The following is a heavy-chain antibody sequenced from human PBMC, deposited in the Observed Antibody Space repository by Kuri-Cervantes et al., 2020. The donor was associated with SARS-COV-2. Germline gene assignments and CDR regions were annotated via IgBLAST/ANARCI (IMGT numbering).Heavy chain of an antibody. CDR1: GYTFTGYY. CDR2: INPNSGDT. V-gene: IGHV1-2*04. J-gene: IGHJ5*02. D-gene: IGHD2-8*01. Sequence: ASVKVSCKASGYTFTGYYMHWVRQAPGQGLEWMGWINPNSGDTNYAQKFQGWVTMTRDTSISTVYMELSRLRSDDTAVYYCARARGYCTNGVCYLWFDPWGQGTLVTVSS. CDR3: ARARGYCTNGVCYLWFDP.